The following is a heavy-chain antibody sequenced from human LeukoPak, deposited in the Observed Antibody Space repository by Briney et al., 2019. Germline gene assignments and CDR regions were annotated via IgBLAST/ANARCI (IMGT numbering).Heavy chain of an antibody. V-gene: IGHV3-7*01. CDR2: IKQDGSEK. CDR3: ARDGAIFGVIIRY. J-gene: IGHJ4*02. Sequence: GGSLRLSCAASGFSFSSFWMSWVRHAPGKGLEWVANIKQDGSEKYYADSVKGRFTISRDNAKNSLYLQMDNLRVDDTAVYYCARDGAIFGVIIRYWGQGTLVTVSS. D-gene: IGHD3-3*01. CDR1: GFSFSSFW.